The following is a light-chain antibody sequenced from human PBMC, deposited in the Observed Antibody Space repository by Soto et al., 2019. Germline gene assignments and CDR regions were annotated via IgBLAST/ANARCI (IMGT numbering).Light chain of an antibody. J-gene: IGKJ1*01. CDR1: RSIERR. CDR3: QHCNNYWA. Sequence: DILMTQSPSTLSASLGDRVTISCRASRSIERRLAWYQQKPGKAPRLLIYDASTLETGVPSRFSGGGSGTEFTLTISSLQPDDNATYYCQHCNNYWAFGQGTKVEVE. V-gene: IGKV1-5*01. CDR2: DAS.